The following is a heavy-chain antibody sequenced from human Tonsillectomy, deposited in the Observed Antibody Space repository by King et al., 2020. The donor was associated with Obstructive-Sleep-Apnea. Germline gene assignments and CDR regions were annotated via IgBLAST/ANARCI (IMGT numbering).Heavy chain of an antibody. CDR1: GFTFSIYW. CDR2: IKQDGGEK. Sequence: EQLVQSGGGLVQPGESLRLSCAASGFTFSIYWMSWVRQAPGKGLEWVATIKQDGGEKYYVDSVKGRFTISRDDAKNSLYLQMNSLRAEDTAIYYCATTYRTSYFDTSGHRLDYWGQGTLVTVSS. CDR3: ATTYRTSYFDTSGHRLDY. V-gene: IGHV3-7*03. J-gene: IGHJ4*02. D-gene: IGHD3-22*01.